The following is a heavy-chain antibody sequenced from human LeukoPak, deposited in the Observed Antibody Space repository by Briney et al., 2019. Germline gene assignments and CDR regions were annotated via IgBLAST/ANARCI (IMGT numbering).Heavy chain of an antibody. CDR1: GLIFSNYG. CDR3: ASNYDSSGYRAFDI. V-gene: IGHV3-30*02. CDR2: IRYDGNKK. J-gene: IGHJ3*02. D-gene: IGHD3-22*01. Sequence: GGSLRLSCAASGLIFSNYGMHWVRQAPGKGLEWVAFIRYDGNKKYYADSVKGRFTISRDNSKNTLYLQMNSLRAEDTAVYYCASNYDSSGYRAFDIWGQGTMVTVSS.